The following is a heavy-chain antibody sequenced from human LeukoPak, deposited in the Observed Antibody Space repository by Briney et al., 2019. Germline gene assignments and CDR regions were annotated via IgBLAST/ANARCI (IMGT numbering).Heavy chain of an antibody. Sequence: PSETLSLTCAVSGGSISSGGYSWSWIRQLPGKGLEWIGYIYHSGSTYYNPSLKSRVTISVDRSKNQFSLKLSSVTAADTAVYYCARGTAAAGFDWFDPWGQGTLVTVSS. J-gene: IGHJ5*02. D-gene: IGHD6-13*01. V-gene: IGHV4-30-2*01. CDR1: GGSISSGGYS. CDR2: IYHSGST. CDR3: ARGTAAAGFDWFDP.